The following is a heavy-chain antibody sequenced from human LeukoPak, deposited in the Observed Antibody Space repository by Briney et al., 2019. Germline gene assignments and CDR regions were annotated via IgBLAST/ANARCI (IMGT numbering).Heavy chain of an antibody. J-gene: IGHJ4*02. V-gene: IGHV3-74*03. D-gene: IGHD5-18*01. CDR3: APEGGYSYDY. CDR1: GFALSSYW. Sequence: GGSLRLSCAASGFALSSYWMHWVRQVPGKGRVWVSRINSDGTSTTYADSVNGRFTISRDNAKNTLYLQMNSLRVEDTAVYYCAPEGGYSYDYWGQGTLVTVSS. CDR2: INSDGTST.